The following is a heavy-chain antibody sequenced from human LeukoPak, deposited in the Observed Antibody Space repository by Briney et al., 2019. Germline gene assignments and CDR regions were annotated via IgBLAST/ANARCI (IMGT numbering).Heavy chain of an antibody. CDR1: GGSISTYY. D-gene: IGHD1-26*01. V-gene: IGHV4-59*01. Sequence: SETLSLTCTVSGGSISTYYWSWIRQPPGKGLEWIGYICYSGSTKYNPSLESRLTTSVDTSKNQFSLKLSSVTAADTAVYFCARGYSGSYYYFDYWGQGTLVTVSS. J-gene: IGHJ4*02. CDR3: ARGYSGSYYYFDY. CDR2: ICYSGST.